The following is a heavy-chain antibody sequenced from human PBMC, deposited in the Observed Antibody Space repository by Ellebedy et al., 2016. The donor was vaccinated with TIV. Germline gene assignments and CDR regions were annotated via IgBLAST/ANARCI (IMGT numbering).Heavy chain of an antibody. CDR3: ARAGDIVVVPTPMDV. Sequence: PGGSLRLSCAASGFTFSSYSMNWVRQAPGKGLEWVSSISSSSSYIYYEDSVKGRFTISRANSKNTLYLQITSLRAEEPAVYYCARAGDIVVVPTPMDVWGQGTTVTVSS. CDR1: GFTFSSYS. J-gene: IGHJ6*02. CDR2: ISSSSSYI. D-gene: IGHD2-2*01. V-gene: IGHV3-21*01.